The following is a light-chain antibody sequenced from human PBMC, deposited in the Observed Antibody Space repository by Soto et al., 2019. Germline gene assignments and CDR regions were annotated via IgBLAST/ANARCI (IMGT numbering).Light chain of an antibody. J-gene: IGLJ2*01. CDR1: SSDVGGYNF. CDR3: TSFASGSTVI. Sequence: QSALTQPASVSGSPGQSITISCTGTSSDVGGYNFVSWYHQHPGKAPKLIIYDVNNWPSGVSNRFSGSKSGNTASLTISGLQAEDEGDYYCTSFASGSTVIFGGGTKVTVL. CDR2: DVN. V-gene: IGLV2-14*03.